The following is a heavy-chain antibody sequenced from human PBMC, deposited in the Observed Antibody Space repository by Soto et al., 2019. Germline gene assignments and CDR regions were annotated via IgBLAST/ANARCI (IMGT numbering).Heavy chain of an antibody. J-gene: IGHJ4*02. V-gene: IGHV4-30-4*01. CDR2: IYYTGNT. CDR3: ARATYDSSTYYLDY. Sequence: SETLALTCTVSGGSISSGDYYWTWIRQPPGKGLEWIGSIYYTGNTYYNPSLQSRAFISVDPSDNQFSLKLSSMTAADTAIYYCARATYDSSTYYLDYWGQGTLVTVSS. D-gene: IGHD2-2*01. CDR1: GGSISSGDYY.